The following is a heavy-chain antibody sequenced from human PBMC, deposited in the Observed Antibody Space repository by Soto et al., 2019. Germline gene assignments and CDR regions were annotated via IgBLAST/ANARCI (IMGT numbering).Heavy chain of an antibody. CDR3: AGRTSAAIAYYYGMDV. J-gene: IGHJ6*02. D-gene: IGHD6-13*01. Sequence: QVQLVQSGAEVKKPGSSVKVSCKASGGTFSSYAISWVRQAPGQGLEWMGGIIPIFGTANYAQKFQGRVTITADEPTSRAYRALSSLRSEDTAVYYFAGRTSAAIAYYYGMDVWGRGTTV. CDR2: IIPIFGTA. V-gene: IGHV1-69*01. CDR1: GGTFSSYA.